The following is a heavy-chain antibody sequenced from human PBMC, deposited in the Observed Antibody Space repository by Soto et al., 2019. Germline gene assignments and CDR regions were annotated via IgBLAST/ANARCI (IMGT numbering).Heavy chain of an antibody. J-gene: IGHJ6*02. CDR3: AKGPLEDGYYYGMDV. CDR1: GFTFSSYG. Sequence: SLILSCAASGFTFSSYGMHWVRQAPGKGLEWVAVISYDGSNKYYADSVKGRFTISRDNSKNTLYLQMNSLRAEDTAVYYCAKGPLEDGYYYGMDVWGQGTTVTVSS. D-gene: IGHD1-1*01. V-gene: IGHV3-30*18. CDR2: ISYDGSNK.